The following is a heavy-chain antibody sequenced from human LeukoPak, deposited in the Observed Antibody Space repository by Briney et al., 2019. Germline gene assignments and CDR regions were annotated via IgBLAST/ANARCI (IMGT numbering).Heavy chain of an antibody. CDR3: ARDRGTWNDDGFDY. CDR1: GGSISSYY. Sequence: SETLSLTCTVSGGSISSYYWSWIRQPPGKGLEWIGYMYYSGSTNYNPSLKSRVTMSVDTSKNQFSLKLSSVTAADTAVYYCARDRGTWNDDGFDYWGQGTLVTVSS. CDR2: MYYSGST. D-gene: IGHD1-1*01. J-gene: IGHJ4*02. V-gene: IGHV4-59*12.